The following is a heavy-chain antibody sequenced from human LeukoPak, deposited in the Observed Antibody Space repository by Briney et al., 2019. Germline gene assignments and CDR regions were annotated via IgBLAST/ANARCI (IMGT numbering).Heavy chain of an antibody. J-gene: IGHJ6*03. Sequence: SETLSLTCTVSGGSISSYYWSWIRQPPGKGLEWIGYIYYSGSTNYNPSLKSRVTISVDTSKTQFSLKLSSVTAADTAVYYCARARFSYYYMDVWGKGTTVTVSS. CDR3: ARARFSYYYMDV. CDR2: IYYSGST. D-gene: IGHD3-10*01. CDR1: GGSISSYY. V-gene: IGHV4-59*01.